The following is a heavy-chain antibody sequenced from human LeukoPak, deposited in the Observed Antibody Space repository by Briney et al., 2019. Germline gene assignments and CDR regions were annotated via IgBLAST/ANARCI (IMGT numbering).Heavy chain of an antibody. CDR1: GXTSSAYW. Sequence: PGGSLRLSCAASGXTSSAYWVHWVPQVPGKGQVWVSRINSDVSTTNYADSVKGRFTISRDNAKNTIYLQMNSLRAEDTAVYYCARYGRYRAFDIWGPGTVVTVSS. J-gene: IGHJ3*02. D-gene: IGHD1-26*01. CDR3: ARYGRYRAFDI. V-gene: IGHV3-74*01. CDR2: INSDVSTT.